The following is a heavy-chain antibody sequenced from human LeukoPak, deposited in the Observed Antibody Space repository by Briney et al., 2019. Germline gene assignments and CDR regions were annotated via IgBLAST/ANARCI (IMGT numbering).Heavy chain of an antibody. V-gene: IGHV4-39*01. D-gene: IGHD4-17*01. CDR2: IYSSGST. Sequence: KASETLSLTCAVSGGSISTNNWWHWVRQPPGKGLEWIGSIYSSGSTYYNPSLESRVTISVDTSKNQFSLKLTSVTAADTAVYYCARHYGPWGQGTLVTVSS. CDR1: GGSISTNNW. J-gene: IGHJ5*02. CDR3: ARHYGP.